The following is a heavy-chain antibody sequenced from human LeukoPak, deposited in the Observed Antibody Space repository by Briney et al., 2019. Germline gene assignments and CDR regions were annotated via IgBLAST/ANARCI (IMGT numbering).Heavy chain of an antibody. D-gene: IGHD3-10*02. Sequence: SQTLSLTCTLSGGSISSGGYYWSWIRQHPGKGLEWIGYIYYSGTPYYNPSLKSRVTISVATSKNQFSLKLSSVTAADTAVYYCARLSSGSYVYWGRGTLVTVSS. CDR1: GGSISSGGYY. CDR2: IYYSGTP. V-gene: IGHV4-31*03. J-gene: IGHJ4*02. CDR3: ARLSSGSYVY.